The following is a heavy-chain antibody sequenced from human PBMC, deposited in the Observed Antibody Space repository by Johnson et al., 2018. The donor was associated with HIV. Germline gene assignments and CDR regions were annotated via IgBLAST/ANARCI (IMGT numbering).Heavy chain of an antibody. J-gene: IGHJ3*02. CDR2: IRYDGSNK. V-gene: IGHV3-30*02. D-gene: IGHD6-13*01. CDR1: GFTFSTYG. Sequence: QVQLVESGGGVVQPGGSLRLSCAASGFTFSTYGMHWVRQAPGKGLEWVAFIRYDGSNKYYADSVKGRFTISRDNSKNTLYVQMKRLRAEDTDVYYWANLGYSSSWDYDGFDIWGQGTMVTVSS. CDR3: ANLGYSSSWDYDGFDI.